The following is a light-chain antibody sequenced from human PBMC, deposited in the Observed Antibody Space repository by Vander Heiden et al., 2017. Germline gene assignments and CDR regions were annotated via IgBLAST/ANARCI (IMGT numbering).Light chain of an antibody. CDR2: DVS. Sequence: QSALTQPASVSGSPGQSITISCTGTSSDVGGYNYVSWYQQHPGKAPKLMIEDVSNRPSGVSNRFSGSKSGNTASLTISGLQAEDEADYYCSSYTSSTTLDVVGTGTKVTGL. V-gene: IGLV2-14*01. J-gene: IGLJ1*01. CDR3: SSYTSSTTLDV. CDR1: SSDVGGYNY.